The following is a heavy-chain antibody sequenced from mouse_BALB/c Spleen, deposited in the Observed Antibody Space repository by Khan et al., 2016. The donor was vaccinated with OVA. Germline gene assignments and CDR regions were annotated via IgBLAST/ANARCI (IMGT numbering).Heavy chain of an antibody. J-gene: IGHJ4*01. Sequence: VQLQQSGPELVKPGASVKISCKTSGYTFTEYTLHWVKQSHGKSLGWIGVINPKNGVTSYNQKFRGKATLTVDKSSSTAYMEFRSLTSEDSAVYSCARDAGRYWGQGTSVTVSS. CDR1: GYTFTEYT. CDR2: INPKNGVT. V-gene: IGHV1-18*01. CDR3: ARDAGRY. D-gene: IGHD3-3*01.